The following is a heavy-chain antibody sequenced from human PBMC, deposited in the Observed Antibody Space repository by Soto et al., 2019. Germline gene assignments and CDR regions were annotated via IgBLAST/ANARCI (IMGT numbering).Heavy chain of an antibody. CDR2: ISGCGGST. CDR3: AKDQDAYYDFWSGYQRTYYFDY. J-gene: IGHJ4*02. V-gene: IGHV3-23*01. CDR1: GFTFSSYA. D-gene: IGHD3-3*01. Sequence: PGGSLRLSCAASGFTFSSYAMSWVRQAPGKGLEWVSAISGCGGSTYYADSVKGRFTISRDNSKNTLYLQMNSLRAEDTAVYYCAKDQDAYYDFWSGYQRTYYFDYWGQGTLVTVSS.